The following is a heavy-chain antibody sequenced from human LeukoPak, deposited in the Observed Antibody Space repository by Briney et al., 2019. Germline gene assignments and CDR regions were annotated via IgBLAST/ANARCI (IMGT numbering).Heavy chain of an antibody. CDR1: GFTVSTYG. Sequence: GRSLRLSCAASGFTVSTYGMHWVRQAPGKGLEWVAVISYDGSNKYYADSVKGRFTISRDNSRNTFYLQMSSLRVEDTAVYYCAKDVLYHYYDNSGYLFDFWGQGTLVTVSS. V-gene: IGHV3-30*18. CDR3: AKDVLYHYYDNSGYLFDF. D-gene: IGHD3-22*01. CDR2: ISYDGSNK. J-gene: IGHJ4*02.